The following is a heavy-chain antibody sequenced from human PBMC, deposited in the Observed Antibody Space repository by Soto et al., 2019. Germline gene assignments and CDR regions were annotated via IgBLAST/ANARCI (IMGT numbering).Heavy chain of an antibody. Sequence: SVKVSCKASGGTFSSYAISWVRQAPGQGLEWMGGIIPIFGTANYAQKFQGRVTITADESTSTAYMELSSLRSEDTAVYYCARRLYDSSGYYSADYYYGMDVWGQGTTVTVSS. CDR2: IIPIFGTA. CDR1: GGTFSSYA. D-gene: IGHD3-22*01. CDR3: ARRLYDSSGYYSADYYYGMDV. V-gene: IGHV1-69*13. J-gene: IGHJ6*02.